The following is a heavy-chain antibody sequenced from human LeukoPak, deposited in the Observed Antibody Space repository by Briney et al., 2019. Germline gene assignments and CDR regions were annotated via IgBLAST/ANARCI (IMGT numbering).Heavy chain of an antibody. J-gene: IGHJ6*04. CDR2: INHSGST. Sequence: PSETLSLTCAVYGGSFSGYYWSWIRQPPGKGLEWIGEINHSGSTNYNPSLKSRVTISVDTSKNQFSLKLSSVTAADTAVYYCARNVAYNYGMDVWGKGTTVTVSS. D-gene: IGHD5-24*01. CDR1: GGSFSGYY. CDR3: ARNVAYNYGMDV. V-gene: IGHV4-34*01.